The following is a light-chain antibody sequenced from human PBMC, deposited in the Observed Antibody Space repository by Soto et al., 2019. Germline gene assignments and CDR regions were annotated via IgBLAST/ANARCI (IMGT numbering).Light chain of an antibody. CDR2: WAS. V-gene: IGKV4-1*01. CDR1: QSVLYSSNNKNY. CDR3: QQYYYTPWT. Sequence: DIVMTQSPDSLAVSLGERATINCKSSQSVLYSSNNKNYLAWYQQKPGQPPKLLIYWASTRESGVPDRFSGSGSGTDFTLTISRLQAEDAAVYYCQQYYYTPWTFGQGTKVEIK. J-gene: IGKJ1*01.